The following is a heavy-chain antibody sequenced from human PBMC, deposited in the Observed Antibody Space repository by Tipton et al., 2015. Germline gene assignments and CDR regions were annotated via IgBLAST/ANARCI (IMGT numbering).Heavy chain of an antibody. J-gene: IGHJ6*02. CDR2: IKPDGSEK. Sequence: SLRLSCAASGFTFSDYWMSWVRQAPGKGLEWVANIKPDGSEKSYLDSVKDRFTISRDNARNSLYLQVNSLTAEDTAVYFCARFDCSGGNCYSDGMDVWGQGTTVTVSS. D-gene: IGHD2-15*01. CDR3: ARFDCSGGNCYSDGMDV. CDR1: GFTFSDYW. V-gene: IGHV3-7*01.